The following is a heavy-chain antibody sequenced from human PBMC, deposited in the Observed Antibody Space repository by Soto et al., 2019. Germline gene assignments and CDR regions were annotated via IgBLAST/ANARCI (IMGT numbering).Heavy chain of an antibody. D-gene: IGHD3-9*01. Sequence: ASVKVSCKASGYTFTSYDINWVRQATGQGLEWMGWMNPNSGNTGYAQKFQGRVTMTRNTSISTAYMELRSLRSDDTAVYYCARYYDILTGFKGYYYYYMDVWGKGTTVTVSS. CDR3: ARYYDILTGFKGYYYYYMDV. V-gene: IGHV1-8*01. CDR2: MNPNSGNT. J-gene: IGHJ6*03. CDR1: GYTFTSYD.